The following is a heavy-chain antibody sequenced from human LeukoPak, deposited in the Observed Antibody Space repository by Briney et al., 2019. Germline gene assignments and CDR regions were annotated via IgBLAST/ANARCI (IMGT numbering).Heavy chain of an antibody. CDR3: AQHGGGTIRIAAFDI. V-gene: IGHV3-23*01. CDR2: ISGDAADI. D-gene: IGHD3-3*01. CDR1: GFTFRNYG. J-gene: IGHJ3*02. Sequence: GATLRLSCAASGFTFRNYGMSWVRQAPGKGLKWVSAISGDAADIFYADSAKGRFTISRDNSKTTLYLKLNSLRAEDTAIYYCAQHGGGTIRIAAFDIWGQGTMVTVSS.